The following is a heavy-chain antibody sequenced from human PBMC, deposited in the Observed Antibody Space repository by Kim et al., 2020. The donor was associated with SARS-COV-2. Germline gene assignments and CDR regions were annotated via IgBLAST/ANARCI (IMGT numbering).Heavy chain of an antibody. D-gene: IGHD3-3*01. CDR1: GYSFTRYW. J-gene: IGHJ6*02. CDR3: ARHFSPLREWRLYYYGMDV. V-gene: IGHV5-51*01. CDR2: IYPGDSDT. Sequence: GESLKISCKGSGYSFTRYWIGWVRQMPGKGLEWMGIIYPGDSDTRYSPSFQGQVTISADKSISTAYLQWSSLKASDTAMYYCARHFSPLREWRLYYYGMDVWGQGTTVTVSS.